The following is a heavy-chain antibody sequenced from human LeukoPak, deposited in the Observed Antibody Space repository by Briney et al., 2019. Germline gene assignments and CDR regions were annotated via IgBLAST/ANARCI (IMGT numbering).Heavy chain of an antibody. D-gene: IGHD6-6*01. J-gene: IGHJ3*02. CDR1: GFTFSDYY. CDR3: ARDDSSSDDAFAI. CDR2: ISRSGSTI. Sequence: GGSLRLSCAASGFTFSDYYMSGIGQARGKGLEGVSYISRSGSTIYYADSVKGRFTISRDSAKNSLYVQMNSLRAEDTAVYYCARDDSSSDDAFAIWGQGPMVTVSS. V-gene: IGHV3-11*01.